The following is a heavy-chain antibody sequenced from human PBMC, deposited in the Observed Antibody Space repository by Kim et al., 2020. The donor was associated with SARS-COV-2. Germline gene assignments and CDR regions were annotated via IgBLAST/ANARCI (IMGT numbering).Heavy chain of an antibody. CDR2: ISIDDSGI. V-gene: IGHV3-48*01. Sequence: GGSLRLSCVAFGFTFRDYRLNWVRKAPGKGLEWLSFISIDDSGISYSDSVMGRFTASPDDTKNSLFFQMNSLTIDDTAVYYCGTDGGPGNFYPSLDSW. CDR3: GTDGGPGNFYPSLDS. J-gene: IGHJ5*01. D-gene: IGHD2-15*01. CDR1: GFTFRDYR.